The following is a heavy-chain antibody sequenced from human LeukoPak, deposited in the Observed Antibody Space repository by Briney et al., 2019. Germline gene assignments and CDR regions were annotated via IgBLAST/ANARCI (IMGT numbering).Heavy chain of an antibody. CDR1: GYTFTSYD. Sequence: ASVKVSCKASGYTFTSYDINWVRQATGQGLEWMGWMNPNSGNTGYAQKFQGRVTMTRDTSISTAYMELSSLKSEDTAVYYRARPHCSSTECRPPEWFDLWGEGTRVTVSS. D-gene: IGHD2-2*01. CDR2: MNPNSGNT. J-gene: IGHJ5*02. CDR3: ARPHCSSTECRPPEWFDL. V-gene: IGHV1-8*01.